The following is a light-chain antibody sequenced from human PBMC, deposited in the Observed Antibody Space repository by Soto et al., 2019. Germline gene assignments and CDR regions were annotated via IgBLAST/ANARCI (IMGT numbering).Light chain of an antibody. CDR3: SSYTSSSTLVV. Sequence: QSALTQPASVSGSPGQSITISCTGTSSDVGGYNYVSWYQQHPGKAPKLMIYEVNNRPSGVSTRFSGSKSGNTASLTISGLQAEDAADYYCSSYTSSSTLVVFGGGTKLTVL. V-gene: IGLV2-14*01. J-gene: IGLJ2*01. CDR1: SSDVGGYNY. CDR2: EVN.